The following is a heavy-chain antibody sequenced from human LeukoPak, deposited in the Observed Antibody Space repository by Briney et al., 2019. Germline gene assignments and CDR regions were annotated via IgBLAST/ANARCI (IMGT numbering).Heavy chain of an antibody. V-gene: IGHV1-2*02. Sequence: GASVKVSCKASGYTFTGYYMHWVRQAPGQGLEWMGWINPNSGGTNYAQKFQGRVTMTRDTSISTAYMELSRLRSDDTAVYYCARDLEQDCSSTSCYRYFDYWGQGTLVTVSS. CDR1: GYTFTGYY. CDR2: INPNSGGT. D-gene: IGHD2-2*01. CDR3: ARDLEQDCSSTSCYRYFDY. J-gene: IGHJ4*02.